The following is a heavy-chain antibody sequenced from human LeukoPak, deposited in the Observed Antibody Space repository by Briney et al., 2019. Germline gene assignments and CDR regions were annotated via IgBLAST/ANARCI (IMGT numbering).Heavy chain of an antibody. CDR1: GGSISYTTYY. V-gene: IGHV4-39*07. Sequence: SETLSLTCTASGGSISYTTYYWGWIRQPPGEGLEWIGSFYNSGSSYYNPSLKSRVTMSVDTSKNQFSLKLSSVTAADTAVYYCARGLYRNYYYYMDVWGKGTTVTVSS. CDR2: FYNSGSS. D-gene: IGHD1-26*01. J-gene: IGHJ6*03. CDR3: ARGLYRNYYYYMDV.